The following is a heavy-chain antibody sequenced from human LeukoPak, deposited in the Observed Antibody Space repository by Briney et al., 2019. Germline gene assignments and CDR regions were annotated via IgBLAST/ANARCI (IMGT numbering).Heavy chain of an antibody. Sequence: GASVKVSCKASGGTFISYAISWVRQAPGQGLEWMGGIIPIFGTANYAQKFQGRVTITTDESTSTAYMELSSLRSEDTAVYYCASRMATMRNYYYYMDVWGKGTTVTVSS. CDR1: GGTFISYA. D-gene: IGHD5-24*01. J-gene: IGHJ6*03. CDR3: ASRMATMRNYYYYMDV. V-gene: IGHV1-69*05. CDR2: IIPIFGTA.